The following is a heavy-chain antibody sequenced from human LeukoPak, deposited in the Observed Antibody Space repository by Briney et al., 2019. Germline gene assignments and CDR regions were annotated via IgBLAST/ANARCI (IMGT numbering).Heavy chain of an antibody. J-gene: IGHJ6*02. CDR2: INPSGGST. V-gene: IGHV1-46*01. CDR3: ARDPGGLDYYYYGMDV. D-gene: IGHD4-23*01. CDR1: GYTSTSYY. Sequence: ASVKVSCKASGYTSTSYYMHWVRQAPGQGLEWMGIINPSGGSTSYAQKFQGRVTMARDTSTSTVYMELSSLRSEDTAVYYCARDPGGLDYYYYGMDVWGQGTTVTVSS.